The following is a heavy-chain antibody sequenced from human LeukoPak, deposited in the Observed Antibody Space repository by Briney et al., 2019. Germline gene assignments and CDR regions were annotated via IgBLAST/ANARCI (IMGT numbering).Heavy chain of an antibody. CDR1: GFTFSSYW. CDR3: ARGINWVDY. V-gene: IGHV3-20*04. Sequence: GGSLRLSCAASGFTFSSYWMHWVRQAPGKGLEWVSGINWNGGSTGYADSVKGRFTISRDNAKNSLSLQMNSLRAEDTALYYCARGINWVDYWGQGTLVTVSS. D-gene: IGHD7-27*01. J-gene: IGHJ4*02. CDR2: INWNGGST.